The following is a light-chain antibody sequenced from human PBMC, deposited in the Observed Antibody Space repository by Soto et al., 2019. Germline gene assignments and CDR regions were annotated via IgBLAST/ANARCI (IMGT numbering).Light chain of an antibody. CDR2: EVS. Sequence: QSALTQPPSASGSPGQSVTISCTGTSSDVGGYDYVSWYQQHPGKAPNLMIHEVSKRPSGVPDRFSGSKSGNTASLTVSGLQAEDEADYYCSSYAGSNNVILGGGTKLTVL. CDR3: SSYAGSNNVI. J-gene: IGLJ2*01. V-gene: IGLV2-8*01. CDR1: SSDVGGYDY.